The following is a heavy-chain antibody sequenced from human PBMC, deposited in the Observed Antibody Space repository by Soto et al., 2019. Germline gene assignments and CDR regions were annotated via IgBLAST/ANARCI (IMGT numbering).Heavy chain of an antibody. V-gene: IGHV3-30*18. CDR2: FSHDGRNT. D-gene: IGHD6-19*01. CDR3: AKGGRQWLVTSDFNY. Sequence: VQLVESGGGVVQPGRSLRLSCAASGFTFSDYAMHWVRQAPGKGLEWVAVFSHDGRNTHYADSVKGRFTISRDSPKNTVSLEMTSLRAEDTAVYYCAKGGRQWLVTSDFNYWGQGALVTVSS. CDR1: GFTFSDYA. J-gene: IGHJ4*02.